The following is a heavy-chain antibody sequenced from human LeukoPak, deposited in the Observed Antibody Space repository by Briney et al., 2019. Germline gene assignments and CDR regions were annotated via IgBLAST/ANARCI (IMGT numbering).Heavy chain of an antibody. CDR3: ARDSRNCGGDCYYDY. Sequence: ASVKVSCKASGGTFSSYTISWVRQAPGQGLEWMGRIIPILGIANYAQKFQGRVTITADKSPSTAYMELSSLRSEDTAVYYCARDSRNCGGDCYYDYWGQGTLVTVSS. J-gene: IGHJ4*02. CDR2: IIPILGIA. D-gene: IGHD2-21*02. CDR1: GGTFSSYT. V-gene: IGHV1-69*04.